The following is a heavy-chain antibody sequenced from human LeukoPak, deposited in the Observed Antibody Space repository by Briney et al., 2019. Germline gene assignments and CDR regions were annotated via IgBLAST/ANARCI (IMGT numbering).Heavy chain of an antibody. J-gene: IGHJ4*02. V-gene: IGHV3-30*03. Sequence: GGSLRLSCAAFGFTFSSYGMHWVRQAPGKGLEWVAVISYDGSNKYYADSVKGRFTISRDNSKNTLYLQMNSLRAEDTAVYYCATGPILQPLGDWGQGTLVTVSS. D-gene: IGHD3-16*01. CDR3: ATGPILQPLGD. CDR1: GFTFSSYG. CDR2: ISYDGSNK.